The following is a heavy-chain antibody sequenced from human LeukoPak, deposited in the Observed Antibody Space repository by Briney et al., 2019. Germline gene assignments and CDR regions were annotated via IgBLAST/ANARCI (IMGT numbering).Heavy chain of an antibody. J-gene: IGHJ3*02. V-gene: IGHV3-30*03. CDR1: GFTFSDYG. CDR3: ARGGSYLSAFDI. D-gene: IGHD1-26*01. CDR2: ISYGGNTK. Sequence: GGSLRLSCEASGFTFSDYGMHWVRQAPGKGLEWVAVISYGGNTKYYGDSVKGRFTISRDNSKNTLYLQMNSLRAEDTAVYYCARGGSYLSAFDIWGQGTMVTVSS.